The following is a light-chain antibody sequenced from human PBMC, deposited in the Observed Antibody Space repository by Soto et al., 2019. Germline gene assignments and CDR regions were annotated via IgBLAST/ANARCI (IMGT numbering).Light chain of an antibody. CDR3: QQSYESPRT. Sequence: DIQMTQSPSSLSASVGDRVTITCRASQTISNYLNWYQQKPGKAPKLLIYLASTLQSGVPSRFRGSGSGTDFTLTISSLQPEDFANYYCQQSYESPRTCGQGTKLEI. V-gene: IGKV1-39*01. J-gene: IGKJ2*01. CDR1: QTISNY. CDR2: LAS.